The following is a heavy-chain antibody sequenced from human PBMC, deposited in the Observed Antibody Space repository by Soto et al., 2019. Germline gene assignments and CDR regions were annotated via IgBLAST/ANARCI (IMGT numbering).Heavy chain of an antibody. J-gene: IGHJ5*02. CDR2: IYYSGST. Sequence: SVTMSLTCTVAGGSISSYYWSWIRKTPGKGLEWIGYIYYSGSTNYNPSLKSRVTISVDTSKNQFSLKLSSVTAADTAVYYCARDIVVVVAATTHRWFDPWGQGTLVTVSS. D-gene: IGHD2-15*01. CDR3: ARDIVVVVAATTHRWFDP. V-gene: IGHV4-59*01. CDR1: GGSISSYY.